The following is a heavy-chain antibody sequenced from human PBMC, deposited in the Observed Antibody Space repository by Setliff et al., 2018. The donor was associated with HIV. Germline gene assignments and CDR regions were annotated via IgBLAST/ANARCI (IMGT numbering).Heavy chain of an antibody. CDR2: IDGDGSGT. J-gene: IGHJ6*03. V-gene: IGHV3-74*01. D-gene: IGHD1-26*01. CDR3: ARVSELLAYYMDV. Sequence: GGSLRLSCTASGFPFSSFGMNWVRQAPGKGLVWVSRIDGDGSGTSYADSVQGRFTISRDNAKNTLYLQMNSLRAEDTAVYYCARVSELLAYYMDVWGKGTTVTVSS. CDR1: GFPFSSFG.